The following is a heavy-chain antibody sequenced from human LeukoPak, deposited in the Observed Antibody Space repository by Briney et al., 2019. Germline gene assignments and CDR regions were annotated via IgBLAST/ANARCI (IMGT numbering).Heavy chain of an antibody. D-gene: IGHD4-17*01. CDR3: AKRDDYGDYYFDY. J-gene: IGHJ4*02. Sequence: GRSLRLSCAASGFTFSSYGMHWVRQAPGKGPEWVAVISYDGSNKYYADSVKGRFTISRDNSKNTLYLQMNSLRAEDTAVYYCAKRDDYGDYYFDYWGQGTLVTVSS. V-gene: IGHV3-30*18. CDR2: ISYDGSNK. CDR1: GFTFSSYG.